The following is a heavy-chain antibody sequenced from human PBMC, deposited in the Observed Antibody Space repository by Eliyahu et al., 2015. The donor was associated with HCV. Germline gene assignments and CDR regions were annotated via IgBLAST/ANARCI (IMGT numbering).Heavy chain of an antibody. Sequence: QVQLQQSGPGLVKPSQTLSLTCAISGDSVSSNGVAWNWIRQSPSRGLEWLGRTYFRSKWYNDYAISVKGRITINPDTSKNQFSLQVNSVTPEDTAMYYCAREDQSFDYWGQGTLVTVSS. D-gene: IGHD2-2*01. V-gene: IGHV6-1*01. CDR3: AREDQSFDY. CDR1: GDSVSSNGVA. J-gene: IGHJ4*02. CDR2: TYFRSKWYN.